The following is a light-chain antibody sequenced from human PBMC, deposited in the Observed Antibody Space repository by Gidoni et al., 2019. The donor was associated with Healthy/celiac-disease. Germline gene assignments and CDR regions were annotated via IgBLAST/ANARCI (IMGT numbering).Light chain of an antibody. CDR1: QSISSW. J-gene: IGKJ5*01. V-gene: IGKV1-5*03. CDR2: KAS. Sequence: DIQRTQPPSTLSASVGDRVTITCRASQSISSWLAWYQQKPGKAPKLLIYKASSLESGVPSRFSGSGSGTEFTLTISSLQPDDFATYYCQQYNSYSITFGQXTRLEIK. CDR3: QQYNSYSIT.